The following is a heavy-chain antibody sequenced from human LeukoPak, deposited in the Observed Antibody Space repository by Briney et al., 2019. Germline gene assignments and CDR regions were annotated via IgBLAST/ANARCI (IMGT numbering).Heavy chain of an antibody. V-gene: IGHV1-2*02. J-gene: IGHJ3*02. CDR2: INPNSGGT. D-gene: IGHD3-10*01. Sequence: ASVKVSCKASGYTFTGYYMHWVRQAPGQGLEWMGWINPNSGGTNYAQKFQGRVTMTRDTSISTAYMELSRLRSDDTAVYYCAGDPSGSGSYAFDIGGQGPMVTVS. CDR1: GYTFTGYY. CDR3: AGDPSGSGSYAFDI.